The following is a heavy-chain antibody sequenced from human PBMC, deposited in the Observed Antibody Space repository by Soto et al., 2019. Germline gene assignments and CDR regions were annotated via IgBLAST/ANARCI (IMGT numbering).Heavy chain of an antibody. J-gene: IGHJ4*02. CDR2: INSDGSST. D-gene: IGHD3-22*01. V-gene: IGHV3-74*01. Sequence: GSLRLSCAASGFTFSSYWMHWVRQAPGKGLVWVSRINSDGSSTSYADSVKGRFTISRDNSENTLYLQMNSLRAEDAAVYYCAKDTYYHDSTGYYVFDYWGQGTLVTVSS. CDR3: AKDTYYHDSTGYYVFDY. CDR1: GFTFSSYW.